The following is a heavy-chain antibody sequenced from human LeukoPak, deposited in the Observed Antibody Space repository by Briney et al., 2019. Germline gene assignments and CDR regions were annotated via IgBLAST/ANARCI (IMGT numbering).Heavy chain of an antibody. D-gene: IGHD3-22*01. CDR2: ISSSSSTI. CDR1: GFTFSSYS. J-gene: IGHJ5*02. CDR3: ARGRSRYYYDSSGRGGWFDP. Sequence: PGGSLRLSCAASGFTFSSYSMNWVRQAPGKGLEWVSYISSSSSTIYYADSVKGRFTISRDNAKNSLYLQMNSLRAEDTAVYYCARGRSRYYYDSSGRGGWFDPWGQGTLVTVSS. V-gene: IGHV3-48*01.